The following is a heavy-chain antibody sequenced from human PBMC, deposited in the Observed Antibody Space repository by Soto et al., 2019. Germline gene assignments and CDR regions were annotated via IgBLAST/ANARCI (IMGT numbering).Heavy chain of an antibody. J-gene: IGHJ3*02. V-gene: IGHV1-18*01. D-gene: IGHD2-21*02. Sequence: GASVKVSCKASGYTFTSYASSWVRQAPGQGLEWMGWISAYNGNTNYAQKLQGRVTMTTDTSTSTAYMELRSLRSDDTAVYYCARDSVVVTALNILPSAFDIWGQGTMVTVSS. CDR2: ISAYNGNT. CDR1: GYTFTSYA. CDR3: ARDSVVVTALNILPSAFDI.